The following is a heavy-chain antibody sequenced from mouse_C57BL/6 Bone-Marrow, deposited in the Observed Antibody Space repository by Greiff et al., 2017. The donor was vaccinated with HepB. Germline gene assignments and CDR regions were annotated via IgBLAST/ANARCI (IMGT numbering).Heavy chain of an antibody. CDR3: AKKDSSGPYWYAMDY. CDR2: IWRGGST. D-gene: IGHD3-2*02. CDR1: GFSLTSYG. V-gene: IGHV2-5*01. J-gene: IGHJ4*01. Sequence: VQLQQSGPGLVQPSQSLSITCTVSGFSLTSYGVHWVRQSPGKGLEWLGVIWRGGSTDYNAAFMSRLSITKDNSKSQVFFKMNSLQADDTAIYYCAKKDSSGPYWYAMDYWGQGTSVTVSS.